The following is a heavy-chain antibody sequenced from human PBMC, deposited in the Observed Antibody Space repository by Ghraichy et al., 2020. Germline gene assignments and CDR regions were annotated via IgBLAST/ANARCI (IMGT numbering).Heavy chain of an antibody. V-gene: IGHV4-59*01. CDR2: IYNSGNT. CDR3: ARIRRGEGYYYHYMDV. J-gene: IGHJ6*03. D-gene: IGHD5-12*01. Sequence: SETLSLTCAVSGGSISSYYWSWIRQPPGKGLEWIGYIYNSGNTNYNPSLKSRVAISVDTSKNQFSLKLSSVTAADTAVYYFARIRRGEGYYYHYMDVWGKGTTVTVSS. CDR1: GGSISSYY.